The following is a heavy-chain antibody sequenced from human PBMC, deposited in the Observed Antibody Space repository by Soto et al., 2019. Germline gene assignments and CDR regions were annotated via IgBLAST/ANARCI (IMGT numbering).Heavy chain of an antibody. CDR1: GYTFTSYG. J-gene: IGHJ6*02. V-gene: IGHV1-18*04. D-gene: IGHD2-21*02. CDR2: ISAYNGNT. CDR3: ARDQGRKGGEYCGGDCYSRYYYGMDV. Sequence: GASVKVSCKASGYTFTSYGISWVRQAPGQGLEWMGWISAYNGNTNYAQKLQGRVTMTTDTSTSTAYMELRSLRSDDTAVYYCARDQGRKGGEYCGGDCYSRYYYGMDVWGQGTTVTVS.